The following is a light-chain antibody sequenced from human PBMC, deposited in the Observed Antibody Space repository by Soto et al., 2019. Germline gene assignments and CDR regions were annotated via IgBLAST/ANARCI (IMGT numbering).Light chain of an antibody. V-gene: IGLV2-11*01. CDR2: DVN. CDR3: CSYAGSYTFYV. J-gene: IGLJ1*01. Sequence: QSALTQPRSVSVSPGQSVTISCTGTSSDVGGYNYVSWYQQHPGKAPKLMIYDVNRRPSGVPDRFSGSKSGNTASLTISGLQADDETDYYCCSYAGSYTFYVFGTGTKVTVL. CDR1: SSDVGGYNY.